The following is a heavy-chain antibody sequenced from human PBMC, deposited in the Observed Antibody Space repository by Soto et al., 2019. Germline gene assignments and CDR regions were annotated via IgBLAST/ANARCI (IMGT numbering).Heavy chain of an antibody. CDR2: ISGDASST. V-gene: IGHV3-74*01. Sequence: EVKVVESGGGLVQPGGSLRLSSPASGFTFRANGMHWVRQLPGKGPVWVSRISGDASSTSYADSVKGRFTISRDSAKNTVYLQMDSLRVEDTAVYYCTRGGTRTTYWGLFDSWGQGTLVTVSS. CDR3: TRGGTRTTYWGLFDS. D-gene: IGHD7-27*01. CDR1: GFTFRANG. J-gene: IGHJ4*02.